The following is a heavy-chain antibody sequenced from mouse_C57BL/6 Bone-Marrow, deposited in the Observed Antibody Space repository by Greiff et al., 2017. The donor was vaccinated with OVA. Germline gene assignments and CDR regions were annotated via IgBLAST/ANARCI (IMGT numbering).Heavy chain of an antibody. V-gene: IGHV1-39*01. D-gene: IGHD3-2*02. CDR1: GYSFTDYN. CDR3: ARRTAQAFYYFYD. J-gene: IGHJ2*01. Sequence: VQLQQSGPELVKPGASVKISCKASGYSFTDYNMNWVKQSTGKSLEWIGVINPKYGTTSYNQKFKGKATLTVDQSSSTAYMQLNSLTSEDSAVYYGARRTAQAFYYFYDWGQGTTLTFSS. CDR2: INPKYGTT.